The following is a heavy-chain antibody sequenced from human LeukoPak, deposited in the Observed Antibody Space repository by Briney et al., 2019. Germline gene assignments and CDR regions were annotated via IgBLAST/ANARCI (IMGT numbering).Heavy chain of an antibody. J-gene: IGHJ4*02. CDR2: ISAYNGNT. D-gene: IGHD2-21*01. Sequence: ASVKVSCKASGYTFTDYYMHWVRQAPGQGLEWMGWISAYNGNTNYAQKLQGRVTMTTDTSTSTAYMELRSLRSDDTAVYYCARDRVAEGYWGQGTLVTVSS. CDR1: GYTFTDYY. V-gene: IGHV1-18*04. CDR3: ARDRVAEGY.